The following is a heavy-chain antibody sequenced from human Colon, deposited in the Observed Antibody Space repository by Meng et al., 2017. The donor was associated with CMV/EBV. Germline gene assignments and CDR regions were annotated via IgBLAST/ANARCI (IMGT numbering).Heavy chain of an antibody. CDR1: GFSVSSKY. CDR2: IYTGGSA. Sequence: GGSLRLSCAVSGFSVSSKYMSWVRQAPGKGLEWLSIIYTGGSASYADSVKGRFTISRDDSSNTLFLHMNSLRAEDTAVYYCARDRTGSGMDVWGQGTTVTVSS. CDR3: ARDRTGSGMDV. V-gene: IGHV3-53*01. D-gene: IGHD1-1*01. J-gene: IGHJ6*02.